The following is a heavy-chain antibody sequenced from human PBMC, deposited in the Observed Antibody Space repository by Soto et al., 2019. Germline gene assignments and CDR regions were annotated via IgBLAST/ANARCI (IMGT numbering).Heavy chain of an antibody. CDR2: VYVTGTGT. CDR3: ARPEGYGSGSYYFDS. D-gene: IGHD3-10*01. V-gene: IGHV1-46*01. J-gene: IGHJ4*02. CDR1: GYPFTTYH. Sequence: GASVKVSCKASGYPFTTYHLHWVRQAPGQGLEWMGIVYVTGTGTRSAQKFQGRLTMTRDRSTSTVYMELSSLRSEDTAVYYCARPEGYGSGSYYFDSWGQGTLVTVSS.